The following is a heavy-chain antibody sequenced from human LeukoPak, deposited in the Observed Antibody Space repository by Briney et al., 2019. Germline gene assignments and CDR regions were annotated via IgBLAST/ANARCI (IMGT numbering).Heavy chain of an antibody. Sequence: ASVKISCKVSGHTFTDYYMHWVGQAPGKGLDWMGLVDHEDGETIYAEKFQGRVTITADTSTDTAYMELSSLRSEDTAVYYCATVTSAYDGSPFDYWGQGTLVTVSS. D-gene: IGHD5-24*01. J-gene: IGHJ4*02. CDR3: ATVTSAYDGSPFDY. CDR1: GHTFTDYY. CDR2: VDHEDGET. V-gene: IGHV1-69-2*01.